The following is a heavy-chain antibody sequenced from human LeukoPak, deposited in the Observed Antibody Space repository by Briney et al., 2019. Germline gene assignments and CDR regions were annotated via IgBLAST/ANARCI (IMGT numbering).Heavy chain of an antibody. D-gene: IGHD2-2*01. V-gene: IGHV3-7*01. CDR2: INQDGSDK. J-gene: IGHJ5*02. Sequence: PGGSLRLSCAASGFTFSSYWMSWVRQAPGKGLEWVANINQDGSDKYYVDSVKGRFTISRDNAKNSLYLEMNSLRAEDTAVYYCARSGVVAPPAPVRFDPWDRGTLVTVSS. CDR3: ARSGVVAPPAPVRFDP. CDR1: GFTFSSYW.